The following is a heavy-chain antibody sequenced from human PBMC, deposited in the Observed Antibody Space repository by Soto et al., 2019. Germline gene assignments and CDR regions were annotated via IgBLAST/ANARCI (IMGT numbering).Heavy chain of an antibody. J-gene: IGHJ3*02. D-gene: IGHD2-8*01. CDR2: TIPIFGTS. V-gene: IGHV1-69*05. Sequence: ASVKVSCKASGDTFSIYAASWVRQAPGQGPEWMGGTIPIFGTSNYSQKFQGRVTINTDKSTNTAYMELSSLRSEDTALYYCARQYVSTFGFDIWGQGTTVTVSS. CDR1: GDTFSIYA. CDR3: ARQYVSTFGFDI.